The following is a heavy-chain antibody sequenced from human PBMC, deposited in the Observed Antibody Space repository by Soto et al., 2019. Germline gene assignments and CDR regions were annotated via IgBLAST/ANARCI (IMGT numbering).Heavy chain of an antibody. CDR2: INSDGSST. V-gene: IGHV3-74*01. J-gene: IGHJ4*02. D-gene: IGHD6-13*01. CDR1: GYTFSSYW. Sequence: GGSLRLSCAASGYTFSSYWMHWVRQAPGKGLVWVSRINSDGSSTSYADSVKGRFTISRDNAKNTLYLQMNSLRAEDTAVYYCAREYSSSRYFDYWGQGTLVTVSS. CDR3: AREYSSSRYFDY.